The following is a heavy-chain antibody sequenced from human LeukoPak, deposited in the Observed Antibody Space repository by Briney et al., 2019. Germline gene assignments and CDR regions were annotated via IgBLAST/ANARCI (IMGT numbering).Heavy chain of an antibody. J-gene: IGHJ4*02. Sequence: ASVKVSCKASGYTFTSYGISWVRQAPGQGLEWMGWISAYNGNTNYAQKLQGRVTMTTDTSTSTAYMELRSLRSEDTAVYYCARETYSGSYYDYWGQGTLVTVSS. CDR2: ISAYNGNT. CDR3: ARETYSGSYYDY. V-gene: IGHV1-18*01. D-gene: IGHD1-26*01. CDR1: GYTFTSYG.